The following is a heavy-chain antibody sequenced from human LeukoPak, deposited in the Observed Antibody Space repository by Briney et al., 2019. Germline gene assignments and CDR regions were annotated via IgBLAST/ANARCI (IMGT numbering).Heavy chain of an antibody. V-gene: IGHV4-38-2*02. J-gene: IGHJ6*03. Sequence: SETLSLTCTVSGYSISSGYYWGWIRPPPGKGLEWIGSIYHSGSTYYNPSLKSRVTISVDTSKNQFSLKLSSVTAADTAVYYWARVWCSSTSCYDPSYYYYMDVWGKGTTVTVSS. CDR1: GYSISSGYY. CDR2: IYHSGST. D-gene: IGHD2-2*01. CDR3: ARVWCSSTSCYDPSYYYYMDV.